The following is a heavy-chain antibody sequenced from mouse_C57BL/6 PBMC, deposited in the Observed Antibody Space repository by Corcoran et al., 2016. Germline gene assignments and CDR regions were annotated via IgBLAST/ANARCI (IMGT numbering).Heavy chain of an antibody. J-gene: IGHJ2*01. V-gene: IGHV1-19*01. CDR1: GYTFTDYY. CDR3: ARGGYDGYLDY. Sequence: EVQLPQSGPVLVKPGASVKMSCKASGYTFTDYYMNWVKQSHGKSLEWIGVINPYNGGTSYKQKFKGKATLTVDKSSSTASMERNSLTSEDSAGYYCARGGYDGYLDYWCQGTALTVSS. CDR2: INPYNGGT. D-gene: IGHD2-3*01.